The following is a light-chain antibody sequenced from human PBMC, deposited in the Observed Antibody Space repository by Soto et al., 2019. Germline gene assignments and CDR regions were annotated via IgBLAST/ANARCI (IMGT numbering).Light chain of an antibody. Sequence: QSALTQPASVSGSPGQSITISCTGNSSDVGGYKFVSWYQQHPGKAPKLMIYEVSNRPSGVSSRFSGSKSGNTASLTISGLQAEDEADYYCGSYTGSIYVFGPGTKLTVL. CDR3: GSYTGSIYV. J-gene: IGLJ1*01. V-gene: IGLV2-14*01. CDR2: EVS. CDR1: SSDVGGYKF.